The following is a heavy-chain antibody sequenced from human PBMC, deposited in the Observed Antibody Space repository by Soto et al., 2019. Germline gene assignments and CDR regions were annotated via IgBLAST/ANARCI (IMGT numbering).Heavy chain of an antibody. V-gene: IGHV4-39*07. D-gene: IGHD3-9*01. J-gene: IGHJ6*02. Sequence: PSETLSLTCSVSGGSISTSSSTYYWGWIRQPPGKGLEWIGSIYYSGSTYYNPSLKSRVTISVDTSKNQFSLKLSSVTAADTAVYYCASGGLFPDYDILTGQVGNYYYYGMDVWGQGTTVTVSS. CDR2: IYYSGST. CDR3: ASGGLFPDYDILTGQVGNYYYYGMDV. CDR1: GGSISTSSSTYY.